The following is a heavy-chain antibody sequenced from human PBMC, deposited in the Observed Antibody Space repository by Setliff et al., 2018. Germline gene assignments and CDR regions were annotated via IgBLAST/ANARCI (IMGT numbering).Heavy chain of an antibody. CDR3: TRGAPWLY. J-gene: IGHJ4*02. V-gene: IGHV3-48*03. D-gene: IGHD6-19*01. CDR2: ISSRSNTI. CDR1: GFTFSLYE. Sequence: GGSLSLSCAASGFTFSLYEMNWVRPAPGKGLEWLSDISSRSNTIYYADSVRGRFTISRDNAKNSLYLQMNSLRAEDTAVYYCTRGAPWLYWGQGTLVTVSS.